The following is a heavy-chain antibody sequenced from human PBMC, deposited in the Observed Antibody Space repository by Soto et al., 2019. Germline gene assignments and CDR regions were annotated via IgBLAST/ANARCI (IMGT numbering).Heavy chain of an antibody. CDR2: INGRSNYK. CDR1: GFMFSTYV. V-gene: IGHV3-21*01. Sequence: PGGSLRLSCATSGFMFSTYVMNWVRQAPGKGLEWVSSINGRSNYKYYANSVRGRFTISRDNAKNSLFLQMSSLTAEDTAVYYCGREAGIAGETSACENWGRGTLVAVSS. CDR3: GREAGIAGETSACEN. D-gene: IGHD1-26*01. J-gene: IGHJ4*01.